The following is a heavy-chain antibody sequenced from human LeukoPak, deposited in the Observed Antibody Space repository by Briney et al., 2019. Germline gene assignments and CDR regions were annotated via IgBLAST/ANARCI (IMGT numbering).Heavy chain of an antibody. Sequence: GGSLRLSCAAPGFTFSSYWMHWVRQAPGKGLVWVSRIDGDGSATNYADSVKGRFTISRDNAKNTLYLQMNSLRAEDTAVYYCARSIVGAAFDSWGQGTLVTVSS. CDR1: GFTFSSYW. J-gene: IGHJ4*02. CDR2: IDGDGSAT. CDR3: ARSIVGAAFDS. V-gene: IGHV3-74*01. D-gene: IGHD1-26*01.